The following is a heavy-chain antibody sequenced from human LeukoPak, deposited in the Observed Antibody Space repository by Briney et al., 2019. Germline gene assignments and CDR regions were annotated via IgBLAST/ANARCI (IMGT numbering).Heavy chain of an antibody. CDR2: VYHSGST. J-gene: IGHJ5*02. Sequence: SETLSLTCAVSGYSISSGYYWGWIRQPPGKGLEWIGSVYHSGSTYYNPSLKSRVTISVDTSKNQFSLKLSSVTAADTAVYYCARHGNYYDTSQPDPWGQGTLVTVSS. CDR1: GYSISSGYY. D-gene: IGHD3-22*01. V-gene: IGHV4-38-2*01. CDR3: ARHGNYYDTSQPDP.